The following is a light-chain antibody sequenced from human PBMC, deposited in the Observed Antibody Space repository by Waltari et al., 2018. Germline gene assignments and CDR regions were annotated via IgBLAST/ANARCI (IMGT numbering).Light chain of an antibody. CDR3: SSYISSSTLEV. V-gene: IGLV2-14*03. CDR2: DVS. J-gene: IGLJ3*02. Sequence: QSALTQPASVSGSPGQSTTISCTGTSSDVGGYNYVSWYQQHPGKAPKLMIFDVSNRPAGVSNRFSCSKSGNTASLSISGLHAEDEADYYCSSYISSSTLEVFGGGTRLTVL. CDR1: SSDVGGYNY.